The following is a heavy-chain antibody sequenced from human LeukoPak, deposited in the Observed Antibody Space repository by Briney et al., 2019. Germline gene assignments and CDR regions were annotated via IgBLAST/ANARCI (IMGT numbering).Heavy chain of an antibody. CDR3: ARDQTYYDSSGYSLHAFDI. D-gene: IGHD3-22*01. J-gene: IGHJ3*02. CDR1: GGSISSYY. V-gene: IGHV4-4*07. CDR2: LYTSGST. Sequence: SETLSLTCTVSGGSISSYYWSWMPQPAGKGLEWIGRLYTSGSTNYNPSLKSRVTMSVDTSKNQFSLKLSSVTAADPAVYYCARDQTYYDSSGYSLHAFDIWGQGTMVTVSS.